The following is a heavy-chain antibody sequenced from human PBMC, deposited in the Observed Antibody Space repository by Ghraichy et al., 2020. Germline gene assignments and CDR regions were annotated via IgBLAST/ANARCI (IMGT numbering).Heavy chain of an antibody. D-gene: IGHD5-18*01. J-gene: IGHJ4*02. CDR3: GRGGYIYGSNPVDY. CDR2: IKQDGSER. CDR1: GFTFNTYY. V-gene: IGHV3-7*04. Sequence: GGSLRLSCAASGFTFNTYYMTWVRQAPGKGLEWVPNIKQDGSERYYVDSVKGRFTISRDNAKDSVYLQMSSLRAEDTAVYFCGRGGYIYGSNPVDYWGQGTQVTGSS.